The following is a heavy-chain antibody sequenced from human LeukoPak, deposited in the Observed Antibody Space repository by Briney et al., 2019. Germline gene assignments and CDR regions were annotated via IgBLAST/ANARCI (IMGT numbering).Heavy chain of an antibody. V-gene: IGHV3-30*02. CDR3: AKGDPWSNSFDY. CDR1: GFTFSSYA. J-gene: IGHJ4*02. D-gene: IGHD3-3*01. CDR2: IRYDGRNK. Sequence: GGSLRLSCAASGFTFSSYAMHWVRQAPGKGLEWVAFIRYDGRNKYYVDSVKGRFAISRDNSKNTLYLQMNSLRAEDTAVYYCAKGDPWSNSFDYWGQGTLVTVSS.